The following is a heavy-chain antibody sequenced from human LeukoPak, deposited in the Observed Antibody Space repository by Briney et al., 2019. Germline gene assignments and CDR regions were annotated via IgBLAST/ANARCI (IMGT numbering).Heavy chain of an antibody. Sequence: GGSLRLSCAASGFTFSSYSMNWVRQAPGKGLEWVSYISSSSSTIYYADSVKGRFTISRDNAKNSLYLQMNSLRAEDTAVYYCARGPYVWGSYRPNDAFDIWGQGTMVTVSS. CDR2: ISSSSSTI. CDR3: ARGPYVWGSYRPNDAFDI. J-gene: IGHJ3*02. CDR1: GFTFSSYS. V-gene: IGHV3-48*01. D-gene: IGHD3-16*02.